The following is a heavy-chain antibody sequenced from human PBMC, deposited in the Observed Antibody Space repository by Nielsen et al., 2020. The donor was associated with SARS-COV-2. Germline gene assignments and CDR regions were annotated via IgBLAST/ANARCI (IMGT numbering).Heavy chain of an antibody. CDR1: GFTFSGSA. Sequence: GESLKISCVASGFTFSGSAMHWVRQASGKGLEWLGRIRGYANEYATAYAASVKGRFTISRDDSKNTAYLQMSSLKTEDTALYYCSSPTVAYWGQGTLVTVSS. D-gene: IGHD4-23*01. V-gene: IGHV3-73*01. J-gene: IGHJ4*02. CDR2: IRGYANEYAT. CDR3: SSPTVAY.